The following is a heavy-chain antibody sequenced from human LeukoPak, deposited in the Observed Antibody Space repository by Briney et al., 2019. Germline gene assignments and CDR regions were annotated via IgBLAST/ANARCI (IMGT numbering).Heavy chain of an antibody. D-gene: IGHD2-15*01. CDR2: IYYGGST. CDR3: ARALGYCSGGSCTRGYNWFDP. CDR1: GGSISSSDYY. J-gene: IGHJ5*02. V-gene: IGHV4-39*01. Sequence: SQTLSLTCTVSGGSISSSDYYWGWIRQPPGKGLEWIGSIYYGGSTYYNPSLKSRVTISVDTSMNQFSLKLSFVTTADTAVYYCARALGYCSGGSCTRGYNWFDPWGQGTLVTVPS.